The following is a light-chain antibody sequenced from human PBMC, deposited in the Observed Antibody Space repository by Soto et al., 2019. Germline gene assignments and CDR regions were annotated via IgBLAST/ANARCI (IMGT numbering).Light chain of an antibody. CDR1: QSVSSN. V-gene: IGKV3-15*01. J-gene: IGKJ1*01. CDR3: QQYNNWPWT. CDR2: GAS. Sequence: EIVMTQSPATLSVSPGERATLSCRASQSVSSNLAGYQKKPGQAPRLLIYGASTRATGIPARFSGSGSGTEFTLTISSLQSEDFAVYYCQQYNNWPWTFGQGTKVEIK.